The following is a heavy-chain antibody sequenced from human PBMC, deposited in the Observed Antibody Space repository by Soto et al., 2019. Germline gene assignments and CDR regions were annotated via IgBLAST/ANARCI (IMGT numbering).Heavy chain of an antibody. CDR2: ISYDGSDK. CDR1: GFTFSSYA. V-gene: IGHV3-30*18. D-gene: IGHD3-16*02. Sequence: QVQLVESGGGVVQPGRSLRLSCAASGFTFSSYAMHWVRQAPGKGLEWVAVISYDGSDKYYADSVKGRFSISRDNSKNKMALQRDSLRADETAVYYCAKALGELSTESSDYSGQGALITVSS. CDR3: AKALGELSTESSDY. J-gene: IGHJ4*02.